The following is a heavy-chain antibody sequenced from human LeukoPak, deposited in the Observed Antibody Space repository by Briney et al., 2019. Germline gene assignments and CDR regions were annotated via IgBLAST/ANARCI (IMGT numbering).Heavy chain of an antibody. CDR2: IYPSNSNT. J-gene: IGHJ6*02. CDR3: ARHLVVRGGGVYYNLDV. CDR1: GYSFPNYW. V-gene: IGHV5-51*01. Sequence: GESLKISCKGSGYSFPNYWIAWVRQTPGKGLEWLGNIYPSNSNTTYSPSFQGHVIISVDKSIRTAFLHWDSLKASDSAVFYCARHLVVRGGGVYYNLDVWGQGTTVTVSS. D-gene: IGHD3-10*01.